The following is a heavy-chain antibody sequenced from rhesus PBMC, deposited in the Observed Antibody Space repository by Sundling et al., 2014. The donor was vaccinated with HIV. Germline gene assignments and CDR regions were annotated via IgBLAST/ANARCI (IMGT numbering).Heavy chain of an antibody. V-gene: IGHV4-169*01. CDR1: GGSITSSY. CDR2: IHGSDSNT. CDR3: ARRLRYFDY. Sequence: QLHLQESGPGLVRPSETLSVTCAVSGGSITSSYWTWIRQAPGKGLEWIGDIHGSDSNTDYNPSLKSRVTLSVDASKNQFSLKLSSVTAADTAVYFCARRLRYFDYWGQGVLVTVSS. J-gene: IGHJ4*01.